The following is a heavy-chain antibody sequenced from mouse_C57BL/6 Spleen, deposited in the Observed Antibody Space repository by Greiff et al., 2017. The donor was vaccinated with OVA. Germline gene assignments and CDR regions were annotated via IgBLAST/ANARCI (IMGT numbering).Heavy chain of an antibody. CDR2: IRSKSNNYAT. Sequence: EVMLVESGGGLVQPKGSLKLSCAASGFSFNTYAMNWVRQAPGKGLEWVARIRSKSNNYATYYADSVKDRFTISRDDSESMLYLQMNNLKTEDTAMYYCVRPYGSSSYFDVWGTGTTVTVSS. J-gene: IGHJ1*03. V-gene: IGHV10-1*01. CDR3: VRPYGSSSYFDV. D-gene: IGHD1-1*01. CDR1: GFSFNTYA.